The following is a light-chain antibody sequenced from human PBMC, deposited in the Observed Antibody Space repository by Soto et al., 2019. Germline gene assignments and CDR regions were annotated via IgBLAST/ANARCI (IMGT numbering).Light chain of an antibody. Sequence: EILLTQSPGALAVSPGEVATLSCGASQSVRDNLAWYQQKPGQAPRLLIYDTSTRATTIPARFSGSGSGTEFTLTISGLQSEDSAVYYCQQYKNWPPYTFGQGTKVDIK. CDR3: QQYKNWPPYT. CDR1: QSVRDN. J-gene: IGKJ2*01. V-gene: IGKV3-15*01. CDR2: DTS.